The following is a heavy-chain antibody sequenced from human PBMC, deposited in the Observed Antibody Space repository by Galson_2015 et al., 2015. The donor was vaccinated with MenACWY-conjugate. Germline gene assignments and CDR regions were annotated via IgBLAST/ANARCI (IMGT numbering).Heavy chain of an antibody. D-gene: IGHD2-8*02. CDR2: ISYDGSNN. CDR1: GFTFSSYA. Sequence: SLRLSCAASGFTFSSYAMHWVRQAPGKGLEWVAVISYDGSNNYYADSVKGRFTISRDNSKNTLYLQMNSLRAEDTAVYYCASLYCTGPAFDYWGQGTLVTVSS. J-gene: IGHJ4*02. V-gene: IGHV3-30*04. CDR3: ASLYCTGPAFDY.